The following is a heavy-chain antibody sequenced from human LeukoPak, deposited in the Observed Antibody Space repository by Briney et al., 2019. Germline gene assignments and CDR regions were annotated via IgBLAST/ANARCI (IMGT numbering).Heavy chain of an antibody. D-gene: IGHD2-2*01. CDR2: VNTDGSEK. Sequence: GGSVRLSCATTGFTFWNYWMNWVRQAPGKGLEWVAIVNTDGSEKHYVDSVRGRFIVSRDNAKNSLYLQITSLRGDDTALYDCARSDQGPEEWGQGTLVTVSS. CDR1: GFTFWNYW. CDR3: ARSDQGPEE. V-gene: IGHV3-7*01. J-gene: IGHJ4*02.